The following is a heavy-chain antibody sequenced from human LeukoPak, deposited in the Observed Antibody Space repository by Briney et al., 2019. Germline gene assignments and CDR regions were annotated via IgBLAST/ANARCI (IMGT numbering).Heavy chain of an antibody. J-gene: IGHJ3*02. V-gene: IGHV4-38-2*01. CDR1: GYSISSGYY. CDR2: IYHSGST. D-gene: IGHD3-10*01. Sequence: SETLSLTCAVSGYSISSGYYWGWIRQPPGKGLEWIGSIYHSGSTYYNPSLKSRVTISVDTSKNQFSLKLSSVTAAGTAVYYCASGGSGAFDIWGQGTMVTVSS. CDR3: ASGGSGAFDI.